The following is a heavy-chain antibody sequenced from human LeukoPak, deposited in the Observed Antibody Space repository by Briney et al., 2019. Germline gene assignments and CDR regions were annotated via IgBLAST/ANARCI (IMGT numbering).Heavy chain of an antibody. CDR3: ARHDGAGDYVSGY. V-gene: IGHV4-34*01. D-gene: IGHD4-17*01. J-gene: IGHJ4*02. CDR2: INHSGST. Sequence: SETLSLTCAVYGGSFSGYYWSWIRQPPGKGLEWIGEINHSGSTNYNPSLKSRVTISVDTSKNQFSLKLSSVTAADTAVYYCARHDGAGDYVSGYWGQGTLVTVSS. CDR1: GGSFSGYY.